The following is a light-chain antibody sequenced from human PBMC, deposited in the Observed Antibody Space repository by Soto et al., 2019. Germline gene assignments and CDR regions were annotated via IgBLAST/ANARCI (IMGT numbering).Light chain of an antibody. Sequence: EIVLTQSPGTLSLSPGERATLSCMASQSVSSSYLAWYQQKPGQAPRLLIHGASSRATGIPDRISGSGSGTDFTLTIRRLEPEDFAVYYCQKYGSSPITFGQGTRREIK. CDR2: GAS. V-gene: IGKV3-20*01. J-gene: IGKJ5*01. CDR1: QSVSSSY. CDR3: QKYGSSPIT.